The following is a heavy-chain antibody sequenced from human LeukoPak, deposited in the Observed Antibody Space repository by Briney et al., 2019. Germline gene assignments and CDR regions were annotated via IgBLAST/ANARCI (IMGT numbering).Heavy chain of an antibody. V-gene: IGHV1-69*05. CDR3: ASRVTSAFDI. CDR2: IIPIFGTA. D-gene: IGHD3-16*01. Sequence: SVKVSCKASGGTFSSYAISWVRQAPGQRLEWMGRIIPIFGTANYAQKFQGRVTITTDESTSTAYMELISLRSEDTAVYYCASRVTSAFDIWGQGTMVTVSS. J-gene: IGHJ3*02. CDR1: GGTFSSYA.